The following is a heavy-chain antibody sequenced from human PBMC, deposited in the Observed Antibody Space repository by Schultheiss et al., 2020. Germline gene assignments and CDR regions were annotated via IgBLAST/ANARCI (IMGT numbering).Heavy chain of an antibody. Sequence: GGSLRLSCAASGFTFSNAWMSWVRQAPGKGLEWVSAISSSSSYTNYADSVKGRFTISRDNAKNSLYLQMNSLRAEDTAVYYCARRDYGDSNRYWYFDLWGRGTLVTVSS. D-gene: IGHD4-17*01. CDR1: GFTFSNAW. CDR3: ARRDYGDSNRYWYFDL. CDR2: ISSSSSYT. J-gene: IGHJ2*01. V-gene: IGHV3-11*06.